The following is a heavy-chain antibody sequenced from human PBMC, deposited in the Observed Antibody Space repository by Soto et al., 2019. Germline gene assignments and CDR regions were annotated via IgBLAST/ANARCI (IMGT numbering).Heavy chain of an antibody. J-gene: IGHJ3*02. D-gene: IGHD3-22*01. CDR1: GYSFTSYW. CDR2: IYPGDSDT. Sequence: GESLKISCKGSGYSFTSYWIGWVRQMPGKGLEWMGIIYPGDSDTRYSPSFQGQVTISADKSISTAYLQWSSLKASDTAMYYCARQYYYDSSGYYDSALDIWGQGTMVTV. V-gene: IGHV5-51*01. CDR3: ARQYYYDSSGYYDSALDI.